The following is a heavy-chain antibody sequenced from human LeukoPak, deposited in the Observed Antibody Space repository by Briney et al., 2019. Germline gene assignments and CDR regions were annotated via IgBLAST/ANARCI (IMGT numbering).Heavy chain of an antibody. V-gene: IGHV4-59*01. D-gene: IGHD2-8*01. CDR3: ARCLGCPKWYFDL. CDR1: GGSFSGYY. Sequence: PSETLSLACAVYGGSFSGYYWSWIRQPPGKGLEWIGYIYYSGSTNYNPSLKSRVTISVDTSKNQFSLKLSSVTAADTAVYYCARCLGCPKWYFDLWGRGTLVTVSS. J-gene: IGHJ2*01. CDR2: IYYSGST.